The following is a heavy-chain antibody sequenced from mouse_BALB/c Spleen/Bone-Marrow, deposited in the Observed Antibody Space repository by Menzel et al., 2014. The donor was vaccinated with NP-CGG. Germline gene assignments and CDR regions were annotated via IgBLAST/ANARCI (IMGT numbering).Heavy chain of an antibody. CDR1: GYVFSTYW. Sequence: VNVVDSGAELVRPGSSVKISCKASGYVFSTYWMNWVKRRPGQGLEWIGQIYPGDGDTNYNGKFKGTATLTADKSSSTAYMQLSSLTSEDSAVYFCARSGYGSSYDYWGQGTTLTVSS. CDR2: IYPGDGDT. V-gene: IGHV1-80*01. D-gene: IGHD1-1*01. CDR3: ARSGYGSSYDY. J-gene: IGHJ2*01.